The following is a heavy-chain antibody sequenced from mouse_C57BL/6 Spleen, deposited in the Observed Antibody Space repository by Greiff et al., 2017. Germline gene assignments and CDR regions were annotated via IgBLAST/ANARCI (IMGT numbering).Heavy chain of an antibody. D-gene: IGHD1-1*01. V-gene: IGHV1-55*01. J-gene: IGHJ1*03. CDR2: IYPGSGST. Sequence: QVQLKQPGAELVKPGASVKMSCKASGYTFTSYWITWVKQRPGQGLEWIGDIYPGSGSTNYNEKFKSKATLTVDTSSSTAYMQLSSLTSEDSAVYYCARGDYYGSRGYFDVWGTGTTVTVSS. CDR1: GYTFTSYW. CDR3: ARGDYYGSRGYFDV.